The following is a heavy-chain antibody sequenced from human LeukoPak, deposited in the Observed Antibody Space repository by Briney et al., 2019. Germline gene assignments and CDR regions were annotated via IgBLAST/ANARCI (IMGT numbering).Heavy chain of an antibody. V-gene: IGHV4-39*01. CDR1: GVSISSSYFY. CDR3: ARSSGWHLLLLDY. J-gene: IGHJ4*02. CDR2: IYYTGNT. D-gene: IGHD6-25*01. Sequence: SETLSLTCTVSGVSISSSYFYWGWIRQPPGMGLEWIGSIYYTGNTYYNASLKSQVSISIDTSKNQFSLKLTSVTAADTAVYYCARSSGWHLLLLDYWGQGTLVTVSS.